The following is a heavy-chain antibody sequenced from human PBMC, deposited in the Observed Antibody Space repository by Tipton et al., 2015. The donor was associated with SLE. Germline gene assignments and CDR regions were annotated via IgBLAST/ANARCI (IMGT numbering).Heavy chain of an antibody. J-gene: IGHJ4*02. D-gene: IGHD6-13*01. Sequence: SLRLSCAASGFTFSTYAMSWFRQAPGTGLEWVSAITDDGGSTYYADSVKGRFTISRDNSKNTLYLQMNSLRAEDTAVYYCAKGSAAGRPYYFDYWGQGTLVTVSS. CDR1: GFTFSTYA. CDR3: AKGSAAGRPYYFDY. CDR2: ITDDGGST. V-gene: IGHV3-23*01.